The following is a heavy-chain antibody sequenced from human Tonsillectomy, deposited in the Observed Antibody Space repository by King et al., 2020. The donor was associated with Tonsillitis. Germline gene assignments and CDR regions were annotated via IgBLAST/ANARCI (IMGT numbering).Heavy chain of an antibody. J-gene: IGHJ3*02. CDR3: KVGGPDGFDI. V-gene: IGHV3-33*05. Sequence: VQLVESGGGVVQPGRSLRLSCAASGLTFSNYDIHWVRQAPGKGLEWVAVISYDGSDKYYADSVKGRFTISRDNSKNTLFLQMNSLRAEDTAVYYCKVGGPDGFDIWGQGTMVTVFS. CDR2: ISYDGSDK. CDR1: GLTFSNYD. D-gene: IGHD3-16*01.